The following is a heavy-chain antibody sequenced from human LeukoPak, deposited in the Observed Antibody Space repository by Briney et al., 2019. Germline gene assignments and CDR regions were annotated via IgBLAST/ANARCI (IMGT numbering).Heavy chain of an antibody. CDR2: ISGSGGST. D-gene: IGHD3-16*02. CDR1: GFTVSSYW. V-gene: IGHV3-23*01. CDR3: ANPEKARLGELSFHFDY. J-gene: IGHJ4*02. Sequence: PGGSLRLSCAASGFTVSSYWMSWVRQAPGKGLEWDSAISGSGGSTYYADSVKGRFTISRDNSKNTLYLQMNSLRAVDTAVYYCANPEKARLGELSFHFDYWGQGTLVTVSS.